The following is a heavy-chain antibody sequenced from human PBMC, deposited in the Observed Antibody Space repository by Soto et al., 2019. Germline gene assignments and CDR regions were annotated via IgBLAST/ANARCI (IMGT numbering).Heavy chain of an antibody. D-gene: IGHD4-17*01. V-gene: IGHV1-3*01. CDR1: GYTFTSYA. J-gene: IGHJ4*02. CDR2: INAGNGNT. CDR3: ARARGDYGDAGYFDY. Sequence: QVQLVQSGAEVKKPGASVKVSCKASGYTFTSYAMHWVRQAPGQRLEWMGWINAGNGNTKYSQKFQGRVTITRYTSANTAYMELSSLRSDDTAVYYCARARGDYGDAGYFDYWGQGTLVTVSS.